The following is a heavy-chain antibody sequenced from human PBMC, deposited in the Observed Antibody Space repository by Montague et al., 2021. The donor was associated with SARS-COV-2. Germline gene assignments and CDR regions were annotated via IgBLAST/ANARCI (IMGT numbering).Heavy chain of an antibody. CDR3: AREGFSSGYYET. CDR2: IYYSGST. J-gene: IGHJ5*02. Sequence: SETLSLTCSVSGVSISSGYYYWGCLRPPPGKRLELIRSIYYSGSTYYTPSLKSRVAKSVATSKNQFSLLLRAMTAADTAVFYCAREGFSSGYYETWGQGTLVTVSS. CDR1: GVSISSGYYY. D-gene: IGHD3-22*01. V-gene: IGHV4-39*02.